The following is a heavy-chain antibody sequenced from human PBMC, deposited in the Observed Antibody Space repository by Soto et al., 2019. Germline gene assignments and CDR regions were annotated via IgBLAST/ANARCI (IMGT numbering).Heavy chain of an antibody. D-gene: IGHD6-13*01. Sequence: GGSLRLSCAASGFTFSSYAMSWVRQAPGKGLEWVSAISGSGGSTYYADSVKGRFTISRDNSKNTLYLQMNSLRAEDTAVYYCAKRTRYSSSWTTSENYYYYYMDVWGKGTTVTVSS. CDR3: AKRTRYSSSWTTSENYYYYYMDV. J-gene: IGHJ6*03. CDR2: ISGSGGST. CDR1: GFTFSSYA. V-gene: IGHV3-23*01.